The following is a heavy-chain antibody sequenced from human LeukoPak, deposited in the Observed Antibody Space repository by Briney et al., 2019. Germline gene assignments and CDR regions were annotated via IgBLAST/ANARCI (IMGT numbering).Heavy chain of an antibody. V-gene: IGHV4-39*07. J-gene: IGHJ4*02. CDR1: GGSISSSSYY. CDR3: ARAGYCSGGSCYSDY. CDR2: IYYSGST. D-gene: IGHD2-15*01. Sequence: SETLSLTCTVSGGSISSSSYYWGWIRQPPGKGLEWIGSIYYSGSTYYNPSLKSRVTISVDTSKNQFSLKLSSVTAADTAVYYCARAGYCSGGSCYSDYWGQGTLVTVSS.